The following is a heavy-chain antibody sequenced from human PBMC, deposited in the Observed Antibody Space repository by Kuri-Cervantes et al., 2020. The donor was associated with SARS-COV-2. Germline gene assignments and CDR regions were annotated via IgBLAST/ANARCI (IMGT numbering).Heavy chain of an antibody. CDR2: IYYSGST. J-gene: IGHJ2*01. V-gene: IGHV4-39*07. CDR1: GGSISSSSYY. Sequence: SETLSLTCTVSGGSISSSSYYWGWIRQPPGKGLEWIGSIYYSGSTYYNPSLKSRVTISVDTSKNQFSLKLSSVTAADTAVYYCARAYSGSYYAHYRGWYFDLWGRGTLVTVSS. D-gene: IGHD1-26*01. CDR3: ARAYSGSYYAHYRGWYFDL.